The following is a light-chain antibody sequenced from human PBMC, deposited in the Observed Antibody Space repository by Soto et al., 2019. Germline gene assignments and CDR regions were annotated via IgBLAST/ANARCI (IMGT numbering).Light chain of an antibody. Sequence: QSALTQPASVSGSPGQSITISCTGSSSDVGGYNHVSWYQQHPGKAPKLMIYEVSERPSGVSTRFSGSKSGNMASLTISGLQAEDEAEYYCCSYATPRQFGGGTKVTVL. CDR1: SSDVGGYNH. V-gene: IGLV2-23*02. CDR3: CSYATPRQ. J-gene: IGLJ2*01. CDR2: EVS.